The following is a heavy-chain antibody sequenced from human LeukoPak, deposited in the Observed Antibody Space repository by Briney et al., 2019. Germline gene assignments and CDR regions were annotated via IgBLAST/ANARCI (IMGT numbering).Heavy chain of an antibody. CDR3: AKQLGYCSDGSCYFPY. CDR1: GFTFSSSA. CDR2: ISNNGGYT. Sequence: GGSLRLSCAASGFTFSSSAMSWVRKAPGKGREWVSAISNNGGYTYYADSVQGRFTISRDNSKSTLCLQMNSLRAEDTAVYYCAKQLGYCSDGSCYFPYWGQGTLVTVSS. J-gene: IGHJ4*02. D-gene: IGHD2-15*01. V-gene: IGHV3-23*01.